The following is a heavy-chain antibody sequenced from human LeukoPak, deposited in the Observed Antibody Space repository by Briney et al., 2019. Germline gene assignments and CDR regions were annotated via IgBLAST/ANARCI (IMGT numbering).Heavy chain of an antibody. V-gene: IGHV3-30*02. CDR2: IRYDGSNK. CDR3: AKGRDYYDSDAFDI. J-gene: IGHJ3*02. D-gene: IGHD3-22*01. Sequence: GGSLRLSCAASGFTFSSYGMHWVRQAPGKGLEWVALIRYDGSNKYYADSVKGRFTISRDNSKNTLYLQMNSLRAEDTAVYYCAKGRDYYDSDAFDIWGQGTMVTVSS. CDR1: GFTFSSYG.